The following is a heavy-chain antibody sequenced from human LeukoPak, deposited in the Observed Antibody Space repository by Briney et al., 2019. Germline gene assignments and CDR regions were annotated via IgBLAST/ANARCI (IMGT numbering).Heavy chain of an antibody. V-gene: IGHV3-66*01. CDR1: GFTFSSYA. CDR3: ARDSFEDV. CDR2: IYSGGST. Sequence: GGSLRLSCAVSGFTFSSYAMSWVRQAPGKGLEWVSLIYSGGSTYYADSVKGRFTISKDNSKNTLYLQMNSLRAEDTAVYYCARDSFEDVWGKGTTVTISS. J-gene: IGHJ6*04. D-gene: IGHD2/OR15-2a*01.